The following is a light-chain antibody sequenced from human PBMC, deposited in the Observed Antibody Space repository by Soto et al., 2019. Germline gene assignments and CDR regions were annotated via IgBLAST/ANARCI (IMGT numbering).Light chain of an antibody. CDR3: QQYNKWPLT. CDR1: QSVSSN. CDR2: GAS. J-gene: IGKJ3*01. V-gene: IGKV3-15*01. Sequence: EIVMTQSPATLSVSPGERATLSCRASQSVSSNLAWYQQKPGQAPRLLIYGASTRATGIPARFSGSVSGTEFTLTISSLQSEDFAVYYCQQYNKWPLTFAPGNKVDIK.